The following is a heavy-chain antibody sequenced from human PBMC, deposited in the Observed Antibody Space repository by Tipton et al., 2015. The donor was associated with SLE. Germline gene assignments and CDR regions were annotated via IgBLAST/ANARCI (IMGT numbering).Heavy chain of an antibody. J-gene: IGHJ4*02. CDR3: ARHHPEGRLFDY. CDR1: GYTFSSYW. V-gene: IGHV5-51*01. Sequence: QLVQSGAEVKKPGESLRISCKASGYTFSSYWIAWVRQMPGKGLEWMAIIYLGDSDTRYSPSFQGQVTISADKSRTTAYLQWSSLKASDTAIYYCARHHPEGRLFDYWGQGTLVAVSS. CDR2: IYLGDSDT.